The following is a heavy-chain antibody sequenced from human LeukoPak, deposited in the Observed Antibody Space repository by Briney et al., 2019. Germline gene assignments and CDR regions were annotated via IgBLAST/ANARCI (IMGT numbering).Heavy chain of an antibody. CDR3: ARRGSGSYRQFDF. CDR1: GGSISPYY. CDR2: IYYTGST. J-gene: IGHJ4*02. Sequence: PSETLSLTCTVSGGSISPYYWSWIRQPPGRGLEWIGFIYYTGSTNYNPSLKSRVTISLDTSKNQFSLKLSSVTAADTAVYFCARRGSGSYRQFDFWGQGTLVTVSS. V-gene: IGHV4-59*01. D-gene: IGHD3-10*01.